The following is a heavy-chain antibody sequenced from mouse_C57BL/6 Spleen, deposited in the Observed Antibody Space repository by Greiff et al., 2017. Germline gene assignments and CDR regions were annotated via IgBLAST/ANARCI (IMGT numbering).Heavy chain of an antibody. V-gene: IGHV2-9*01. Sequence: QVQLKESGPGLVAPSQSLSITCTVSGFSLTSYGVDWVRQPPGKGLEWLGVIWGGGSTNYNSALMSRLSISKDNSKSQVFLKMNSRQTDDTAMYYCAKQGRGWYFDVWGTGTTVTVSS. CDR3: AKQGRGWYFDV. CDR1: GFSLTSYG. D-gene: IGHD3-3*01. J-gene: IGHJ1*03. CDR2: IWGGGST.